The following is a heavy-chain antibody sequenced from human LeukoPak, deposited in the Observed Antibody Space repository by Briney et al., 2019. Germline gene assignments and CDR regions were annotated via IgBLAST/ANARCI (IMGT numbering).Heavy chain of an antibody. Sequence: ASVKVSCKASGYTFTGYYMHWVRQAPGQGLEWMGWINPNSGGTNYAQKFQGRVTMTRDTSISTAYMELSRLRSDDTAVYYCAREAFGGYSGYDTDYWGQGTLVTVS. V-gene: IGHV1-2*02. D-gene: IGHD5-12*01. J-gene: IGHJ4*02. CDR3: AREAFGGYSGYDTDY. CDR2: INPNSGGT. CDR1: GYTFTGYY.